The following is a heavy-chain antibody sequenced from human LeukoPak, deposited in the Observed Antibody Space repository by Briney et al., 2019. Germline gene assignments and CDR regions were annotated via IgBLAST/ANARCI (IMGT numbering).Heavy chain of an antibody. J-gene: IGHJ4*02. CDR1: GFTFSSYW. CDR3: ARGVGATNEGVYYFDY. CDR2: IKQDGSEK. D-gene: IGHD1-26*01. V-gene: IGHV3-7*01. Sequence: PGGFLRLSCAASGFTFSSYWMSWVRQAPGKGLEWVANIKQDGSEKYYVDSVKGRFTISRDNAKNSLYLQMNSLRAEDTAVYYCARGVGATNEGVYYFDYWGQGTLVTVSS.